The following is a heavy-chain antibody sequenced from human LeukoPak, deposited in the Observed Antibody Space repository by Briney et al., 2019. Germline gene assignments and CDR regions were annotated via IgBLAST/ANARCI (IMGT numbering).Heavy chain of an antibody. CDR3: ARETTANDAFDI. CDR1: GGSICSYY. CDR2: IYYSGST. J-gene: IGHJ3*02. D-gene: IGHD4-17*01. Sequence: PSETLSLTCTVSGGSICSYYWSWIRQPPGKGLEWIGYIYYSGSTNYNPSLKSRVTISVDTSKNQFSLKLSSVTAADTAVYYCARETTANDAFDIWGQGTMVTVSS. V-gene: IGHV4-59*01.